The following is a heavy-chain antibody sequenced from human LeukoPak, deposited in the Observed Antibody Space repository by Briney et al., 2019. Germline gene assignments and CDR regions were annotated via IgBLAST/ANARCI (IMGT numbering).Heavy chain of an antibody. V-gene: IGHV3-23*01. D-gene: IGHD3-10*01. CDR2: ISITGDAT. CDR3: AKEVRPNDS. CDR1: GFTFSGHG. Sequence: GGSLRLSCTASGFTFSGHGMTWVRQAPGKGLEWVAAISITGDATYYADSGKGRFTISRDNSKNTLHLQLNGLRAEDTAVYYCAKEVRPNDSWGQGTLVIVSS. J-gene: IGHJ4*02.